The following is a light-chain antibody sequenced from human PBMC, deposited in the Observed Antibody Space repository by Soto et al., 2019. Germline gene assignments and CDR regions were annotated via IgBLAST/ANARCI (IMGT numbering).Light chain of an antibody. J-gene: IGLJ7*01. CDR1: TIGVSGFTY. CDR2: EVS. Sequence: QAVVAQPASVSGSPGQSISISCTGDTIGVSGFTYVSWYQQHPGRAPRLIIYEVSHRPSGISTRFSGSKSDKSATLTISGLQAEDEADYYCSSVSNSTTPRLFGGGTQLTVL. V-gene: IGLV2-14*01. CDR3: SSVSNSTTPRL.